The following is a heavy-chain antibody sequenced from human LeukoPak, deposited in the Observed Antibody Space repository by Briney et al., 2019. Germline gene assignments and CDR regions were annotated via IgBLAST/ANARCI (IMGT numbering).Heavy chain of an antibody. V-gene: IGHV3-48*01. J-gene: IGHJ2*01. CDR2: ISASRNSI. Sequence: GGSLRLSCVVSGFTFNNYGMNWVRQAPGKGLDWFSYISASRNSISYADSVKGRFTISRDNAMNSLYLQLNSLRAEDTALYYCAKNWGSFSWYFDLWGRGTLVTVSS. CDR3: AKNWGSFSWYFDL. CDR1: GFTFNNYG. D-gene: IGHD2/OR15-2a*01.